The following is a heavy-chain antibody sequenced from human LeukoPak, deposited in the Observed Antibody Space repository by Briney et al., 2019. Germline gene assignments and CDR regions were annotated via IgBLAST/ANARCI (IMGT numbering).Heavy chain of an antibody. J-gene: IGHJ1*01. CDR1: GGTFSSYA. CDR3: ASILRNYYDSRQGGYFQH. D-gene: IGHD3-22*01. CDR2: IIPIFGTA. V-gene: IGHV1-69*06. Sequence: VASVNVSCKASGGTFSSYAISWVRQAPGQGLEWMGGIIPIFGTANYAQKFQGRVTITADKSTSTAYMELSSLRSEDTAVYYCASILRNYYDSRQGGYFQHWGQGTLVTVSS.